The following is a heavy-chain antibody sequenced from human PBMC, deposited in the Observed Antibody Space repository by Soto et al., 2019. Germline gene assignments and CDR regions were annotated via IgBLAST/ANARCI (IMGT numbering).Heavy chain of an antibody. CDR2: VKSKSDGATT. Sequence: GSLRLSCAASGFTFSNVWMSWVRQAPGKGLEWVGRVKSKSDGATTDYAAPVKGRFTVSRDDSQNTLSLQMDSLKIEDTAVYFCTTAAGGMWGADYWGQGTPVTVSS. V-gene: IGHV3-15*01. D-gene: IGHD1-26*01. J-gene: IGHJ4*02. CDR1: GFTFSNVW. CDR3: TTAAGGMWGADY.